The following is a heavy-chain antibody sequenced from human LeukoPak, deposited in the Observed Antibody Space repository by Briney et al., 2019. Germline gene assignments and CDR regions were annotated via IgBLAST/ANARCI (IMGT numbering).Heavy chain of an antibody. CDR3: ARGRSTSCYTRAGTFDY. V-gene: IGHV3-33*08. CDR2: IWYGGSNK. Sequence: RTGGSLRLSCAASGFTFSSYGMHWVRQAPGKGLEWVAVIWYGGSNKYYADSVKGRFTISRDNSKNTLYLQMNSLRAEDTAVYYCARGRSTSCYTRAGTFDYWGQGTLVTVSS. D-gene: IGHD2-2*02. CDR1: GFTFSSYG. J-gene: IGHJ4*02.